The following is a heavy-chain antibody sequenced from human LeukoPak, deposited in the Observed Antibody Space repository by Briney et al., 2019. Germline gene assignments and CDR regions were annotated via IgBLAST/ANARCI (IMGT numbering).Heavy chain of an antibody. J-gene: IGHJ6*03. CDR1: GGSISNSSYY. V-gene: IGHV4-39*01. D-gene: IGHD3-3*01. CDR3: ARNVLRFLEWFPRGGYYYYYYMDV. Sequence: ETLSLTCTVSGGSISNSSYYWGWIRQPPGKGLEWIGSIYYGGRTYYNPSLESRVTISVDMSKNQFSLKLSSVTAADTAVYYCARNVLRFLEWFPRGGYYYYYYMDVWGKGTTVTVSS. CDR2: IYYGGRT.